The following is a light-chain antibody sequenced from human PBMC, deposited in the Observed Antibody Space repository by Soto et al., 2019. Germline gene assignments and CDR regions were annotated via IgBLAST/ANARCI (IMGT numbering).Light chain of an antibody. J-gene: IGKJ4*01. CDR2: DVS. Sequence: EIVLTQSPTILSLSPGDRATLSCRASQSVGNSLAWYQQKPGQAPRLLGYDVSDRATGIPARFSGSGSGTDFTLTISSLETEDFAVYYCQQRSNWPPLSFGGGTKVDIK. CDR1: QSVGNS. CDR3: QQRSNWPPLS. V-gene: IGKV3-11*01.